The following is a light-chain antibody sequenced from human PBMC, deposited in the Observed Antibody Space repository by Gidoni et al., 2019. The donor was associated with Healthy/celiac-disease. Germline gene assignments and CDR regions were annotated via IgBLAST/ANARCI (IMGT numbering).Light chain of an antibody. Sequence: SVLTQPPSASGPPGQRFTISCSGSSSTIGSNYVYWYQQLPGTAPKLLIYRNNQRPSGVPDRFSGSKSGTSASLAISGLRSEDEADYYCAAWDDSLSGRVFGGGTKLTVL. J-gene: IGLJ3*02. CDR2: RNN. V-gene: IGLV1-47*01. CDR3: AAWDDSLSGRV. CDR1: SSTIGSNY.